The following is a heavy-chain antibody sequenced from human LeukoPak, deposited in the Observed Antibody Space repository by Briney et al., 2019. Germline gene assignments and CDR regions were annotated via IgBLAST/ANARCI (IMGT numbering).Heavy chain of an antibody. D-gene: IGHD4-17*01. CDR3: ARAHGVYYYYGMDV. V-gene: IGHV4-39*07. J-gene: IGHJ6*02. CDR2: IYYSGST. CDR1: GGSVSSSSYH. Sequence: SETLSLTCTVSGGSVSSSSYHWGWIRQPPGKGLEWIGSIYYSGSTYYNPSLKSRVTISVDTSKNQFSLKLSSVTAADTAVYYCARAHGVYYYYGMDVWGQGTTVTVSS.